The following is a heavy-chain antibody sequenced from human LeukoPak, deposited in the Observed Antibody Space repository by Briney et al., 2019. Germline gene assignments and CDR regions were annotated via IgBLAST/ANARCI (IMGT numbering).Heavy chain of an antibody. J-gene: IGHJ4*02. D-gene: IGHD6-19*01. Sequence: GGSLRFSCAASGFTFRIYEMNWVRQAAGQGLEWVSYIGTITTTTYYANPVKRRFTVSRDDAQSSLYLQMSNLRAEDTAVYYCARTVYDLRGQRLLPVLDHWGQGPLVTVSS. CDR2: IGTITTTT. V-gene: IGHV3-48*03. CDR3: ARTVYDLRGQRLLPVLDH. CDR1: GFTFRIYE.